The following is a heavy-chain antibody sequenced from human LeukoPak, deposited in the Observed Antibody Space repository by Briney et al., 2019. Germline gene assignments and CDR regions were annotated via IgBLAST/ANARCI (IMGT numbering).Heavy chain of an antibody. Sequence: PSESLCLTRSVPGGSIRSLGYSWGWIRQPPGNGLGWIARMYYTGNTYYNQSLKSRVAMSGDTSKSQFSLNLLSVTAADTAVFYCARSVSAYAGRGWFDPWGQGTLVTVSS. J-gene: IGHJ5*02. CDR2: MYYTGNT. V-gene: IGHV4-39*07. CDR3: ARSVSAYAGRGWFDP. CDR1: GGSIRSLGYS. D-gene: IGHD5-12*01.